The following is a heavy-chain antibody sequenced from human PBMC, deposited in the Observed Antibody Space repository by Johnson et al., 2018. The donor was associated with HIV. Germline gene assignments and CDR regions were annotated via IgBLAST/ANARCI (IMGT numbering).Heavy chain of an antibody. V-gene: IGHV3-30*04. CDR3: ARDGSQLADAFDI. D-gene: IGHD6-6*01. CDR2: ISYDGSNK. CDR1: GFTFSSYA. Sequence: VQLVESGGGVVQPGRSLRLSCAASGFTFSSYAMHWVRQAQGKGLEWVAVISYDGSNKYYADSVKGRFTISRDNSKNTLYLQMNSLRAEDTAVYYCARDGSQLADAFDIWGQGTMVTVSS. J-gene: IGHJ3*02.